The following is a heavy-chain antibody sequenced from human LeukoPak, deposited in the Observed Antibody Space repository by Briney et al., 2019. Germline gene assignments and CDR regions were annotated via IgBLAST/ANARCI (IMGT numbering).Heavy chain of an antibody. CDR3: ARGLPYY. V-gene: IGHV4-34*01. J-gene: IGHJ4*02. CDR1: GGSFSGYY. Sequence: SETLSLTCAVYGGSFSGYYWSWLPQPPGKGLEWIGEINHSGSTNYNPSLKSRVTISVDTPKNQFSRKLSSVTAADTAVYYCARGLPYYWGQGTLVTVSS. CDR2: INHSGST.